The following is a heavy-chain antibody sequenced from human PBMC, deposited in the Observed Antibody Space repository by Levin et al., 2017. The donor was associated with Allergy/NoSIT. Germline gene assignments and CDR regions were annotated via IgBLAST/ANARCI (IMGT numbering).Heavy chain of an antibody. CDR2: IGGSGGST. D-gene: IGHD3-10*01. CDR3: AKEVYGAGGLYYYGLDV. J-gene: IGHJ6*02. V-gene: IGHV3-23*01. Sequence: HGESLKISCAASGFMFSSYAMSWVRQAPGKGLEWVSTIGGSGGSTYSADSVKGRFTIPRDNSKNTLYLQMNSLRAEDTAVYYCAKEVYGAGGLYYYGLDVWGQGTTVTVSS. CDR1: GFMFSSYA.